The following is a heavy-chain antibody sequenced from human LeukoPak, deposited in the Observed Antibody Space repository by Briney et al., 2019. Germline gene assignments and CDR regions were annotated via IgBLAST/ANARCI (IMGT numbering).Heavy chain of an antibody. CDR1: GFTFRSYG. J-gene: IGHJ4*02. Sequence: PGGSLRLSCGASGFTFRSYGMHWVRQAPGKGLEWVAVISRDGSNKYYADSVKGRLTISRDNSKNTLHLQMNSLRGEDTAVYYCAKAMYADYDSSDLWGQGTLVTVSS. CDR2: ISRDGSNK. V-gene: IGHV3-30*18. D-gene: IGHD3-22*01. CDR3: AKAMYADYDSSDL.